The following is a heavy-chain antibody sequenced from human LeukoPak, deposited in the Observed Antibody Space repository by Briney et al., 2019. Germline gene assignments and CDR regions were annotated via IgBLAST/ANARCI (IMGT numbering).Heavy chain of an antibody. V-gene: IGHV4-39*01. CDR1: GGSISSSSAY. J-gene: IGHJ4*02. D-gene: IGHD5-18*01. Sequence: SETLSLTCTVSGGSISSSSAYWGWIRQPPGKGLEWIGSIFYSKNTYYNPSLKSRVTISADTSKNQFSLTLGSVSATDTAVYYCVSPRGFSYGYFDYWGQGTLVTVSS. CDR2: IFYSKNT. CDR3: VSPRGFSYGYFDY.